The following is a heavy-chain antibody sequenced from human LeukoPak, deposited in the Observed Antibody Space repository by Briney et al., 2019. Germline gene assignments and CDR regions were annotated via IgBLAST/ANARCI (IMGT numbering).Heavy chain of an antibody. V-gene: IGHV1-18*01. CDR1: GYTFTSYG. J-gene: IGHJ5*02. CDR2: SSAYNGNT. D-gene: IGHD2-2*01. Sequence: ASVKVSYKASGYTFTSYGISWVRQAPGQGLEWMGWSSAYNGNTNYAQKLQGRVTMTTDTTTSTAYMELRSLGSDDTAVYYCARDGCSSTSSMCWFDPWGQGTLVTVSS. CDR3: ARDGCSSTSSMCWFDP.